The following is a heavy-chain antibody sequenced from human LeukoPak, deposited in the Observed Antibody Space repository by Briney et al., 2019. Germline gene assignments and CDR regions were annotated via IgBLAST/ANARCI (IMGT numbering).Heavy chain of an antibody. V-gene: IGHV3-48*04. Sequence: GGSLRLSCAASGFTFSSYSMNWVRQAPGKGLEWVSYISSSSSTIYYADSVKGRFTISRDNAKNSLYLQMNSLRAEDTAVYYCARDRFACSGGSCYLDYWGQGTLVTVSS. D-gene: IGHD2-15*01. CDR1: GFTFSSYS. CDR3: ARDRFACSGGSCYLDY. J-gene: IGHJ4*02. CDR2: ISSSSSTI.